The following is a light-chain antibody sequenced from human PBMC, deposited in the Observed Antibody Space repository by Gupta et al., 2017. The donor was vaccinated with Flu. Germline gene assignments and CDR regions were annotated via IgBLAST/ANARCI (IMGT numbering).Light chain of an antibody. Sequence: VMTQSPDYLAESLGERATISCKSSQSVLYSSNNKNYLAWYQQKPGQPPKLLIYWASTRESGVPDRFSGSGSGTDFTLTISSLQAEDVAVYYCQQYYSTPQLTFGGGTKVEIK. J-gene: IGKJ4*01. CDR3: QQYYSTPQLT. CDR1: QSVLYSSNNKNY. CDR2: WAS. V-gene: IGKV4-1*01.